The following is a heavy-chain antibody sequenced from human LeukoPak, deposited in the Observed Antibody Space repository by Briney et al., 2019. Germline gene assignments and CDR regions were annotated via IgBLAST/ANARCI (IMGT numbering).Heavy chain of an antibody. J-gene: IGHJ5*02. Sequence: SETLSLTCTVSGYSISSGYYWGWIRQPPGKGLEWIGSIYHSGSTYYNPSLKSRVTISVDTSKNQFSLKLSSVTAADTAVYYCARATTGYHLGGPNWFDPWGQGTLVTVSS. V-gene: IGHV4-38-2*02. CDR2: IYHSGST. D-gene: IGHD1-14*01. CDR3: ARATTGYHLGGPNWFDP. CDR1: GYSISSGYY.